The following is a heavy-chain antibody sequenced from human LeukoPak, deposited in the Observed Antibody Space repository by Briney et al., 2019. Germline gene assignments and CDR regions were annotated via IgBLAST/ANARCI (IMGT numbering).Heavy chain of an antibody. CDR3: AASRQQLALDGFDS. D-gene: IGHD6-13*01. CDR2: INHSGST. CDR1: GGSFSGYY. V-gene: IGHV4-34*01. Sequence: SETLSLTCAVYGGSFSGYYWSWIRQPPGKGLEWIGEINHSGSTNYNPSLRSRVTISVDRSRTQFSLTVNSVTAADTAVYFCAASRQQLALDGFDSWGQGTLVTVSS. J-gene: IGHJ4*02.